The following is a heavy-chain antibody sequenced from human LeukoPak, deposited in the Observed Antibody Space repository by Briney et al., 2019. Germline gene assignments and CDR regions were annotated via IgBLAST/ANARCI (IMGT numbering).Heavy chain of an antibody. V-gene: IGHV3-33*05. J-gene: IGHJ4*02. Sequence: GGSLRLSCTASGFTFSHYGMHWVRQAPGKGLERVAVIQNDASTRNYVDSVKGRFTISRDNSENTVFLQMDSLRVEDTAVYYCARELSQIVWGGLDYGGQGTLVTVSS. CDR2: IQNDASTR. D-gene: IGHD2-21*01. CDR1: GFTFSHYG. CDR3: ARELSQIVWGGLDY.